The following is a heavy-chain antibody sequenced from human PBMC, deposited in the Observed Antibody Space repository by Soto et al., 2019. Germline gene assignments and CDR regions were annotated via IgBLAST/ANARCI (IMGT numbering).Heavy chain of an antibody. Sequence: PSETLSLTCTVSGGSISSSSHYWGWIRQPPGKGLEWIGSIYYSGSTYYNPSLKSRITISIDTSNNQFSLQLTSVTAADTAVYYCARSESDLAIFQHWGQGTLVTVSS. V-gene: IGHV4-39*07. CDR2: IYYSGST. CDR1: GGSISSSSHY. CDR3: ARSESDLAIFQH. J-gene: IGHJ1*01. D-gene: IGHD2-2*02.